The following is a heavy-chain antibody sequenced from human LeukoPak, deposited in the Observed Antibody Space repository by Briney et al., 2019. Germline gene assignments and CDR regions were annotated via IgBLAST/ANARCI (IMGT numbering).Heavy chain of an antibody. J-gene: IGHJ6*02. CDR3: ARDRVPQAGRYYDFWSGYVHAYYYYGMDV. V-gene: IGHV1-2*04. CDR1: GYTFTGYY. CDR2: INPNSGGT. Sequence: SVKVSCKASGYTFTGYYMHWVRQAPGQGLEWMGWINPNSGGTNYAQKFQGWVTMTRDTSISTAYMELSRLRSDDTAVYYCARDRVPQAGRYYDFWSGYVHAYYYYGMDVWCQGTTVTVSS. D-gene: IGHD3-3*01.